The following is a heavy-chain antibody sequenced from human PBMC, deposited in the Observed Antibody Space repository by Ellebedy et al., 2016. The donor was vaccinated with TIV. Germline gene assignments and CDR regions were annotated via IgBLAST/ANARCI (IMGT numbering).Heavy chain of an antibody. J-gene: IGHJ4*02. CDR3: AREVIAAAGIQPRFDY. V-gene: IGHV1-3*01. Sequence: AASVKVSCKASGYTFTRNALHWVRQAPGQRLEWMGWINAGIGNTKYSQSFQGRVTITRDTSANTAYLELSSLRSEDTAVYYCAREVIAAAGIQPRFDYWGQGTLVTVSS. CDR1: GYTFTRNA. CDR2: INAGIGNT. D-gene: IGHD6-13*01.